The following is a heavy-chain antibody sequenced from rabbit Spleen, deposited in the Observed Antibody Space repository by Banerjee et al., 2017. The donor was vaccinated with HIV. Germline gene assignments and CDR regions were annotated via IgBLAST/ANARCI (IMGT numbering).Heavy chain of an antibody. CDR2: IYGGSSGST. CDR3: ARDGYTSSSGYDL. D-gene: IGHD1-1*01. V-gene: IGHV1S40*01. CDR1: GFTISSSYY. Sequence: QSLEESGGGLVQPEGSLALTCTASGFTISSSYYICWVRQAPGKGLEWIACIYGGSSGSTHYASWAKGRFTISKTSSTTVTLQMTSLTAADTATYFCARDGYTSSSGYDLWGPGTLVTVS. J-gene: IGHJ4*01.